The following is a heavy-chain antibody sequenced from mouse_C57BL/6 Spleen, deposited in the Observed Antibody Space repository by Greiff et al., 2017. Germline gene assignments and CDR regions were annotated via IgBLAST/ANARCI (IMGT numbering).Heavy chain of an antibody. J-gene: IGHJ3*01. CDR1: GYTFTSYW. V-gene: IGHV1-50*01. CDR2: IDPSDSYT. Sequence: VQLQQPGAELVKPGASVKLSCKASGYTFTSYWMQWVKQRPGQGLEWIGEIDPSDSYTNYNQKFKGKATLTVDTSSSTAYMQLSSLTAEDSAVYYCARGGIDAYWGQGTLVTVSA. CDR3: ARGGIDAY.